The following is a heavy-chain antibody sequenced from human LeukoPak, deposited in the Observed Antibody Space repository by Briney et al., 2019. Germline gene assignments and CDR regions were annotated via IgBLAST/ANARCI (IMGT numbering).Heavy chain of an antibody. D-gene: IGHD3-22*01. CDR2: IYYSGST. V-gene: IGHV4-39*07. J-gene: IGHJ5*02. CDR1: GGSISSSSYY. CDR3: TRDGPRSSGYPDT. Sequence: SETLSLTCTVSGGSISSSSYYWGWIRQPPGKGLEWIGSIYYSGSTYYNPSLKSRVTISVDTSKNQFSLRLNSVTAADTAVYYCTRDGPRSSGYPDTWGQGTRVTVSS.